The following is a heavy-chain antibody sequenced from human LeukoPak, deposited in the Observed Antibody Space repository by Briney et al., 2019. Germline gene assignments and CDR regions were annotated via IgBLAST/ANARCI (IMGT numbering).Heavy chain of an antibody. J-gene: IGHJ4*02. D-gene: IGHD2-15*01. CDR1: GFTVSSNY. CDR3: AKNAVVVAATYYFDY. V-gene: IGHV3-23*01. CDR2: INPSGANT. Sequence: GGSLRLSCAASGFTVSSNYMSWVRQAPGKGLEWISTINPSGANTYYAASVRGRLTISRDNSKDSLHLQMNGLRADDTAIYYCAKNAVVVAATYYFDYWGQGTLVTVSS.